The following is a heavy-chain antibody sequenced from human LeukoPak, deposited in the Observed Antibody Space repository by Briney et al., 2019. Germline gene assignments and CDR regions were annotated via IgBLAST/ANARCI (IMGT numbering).Heavy chain of an antibody. V-gene: IGHV4-34*01. CDR2: ISHSGST. J-gene: IGHJ4*02. Sequence: SGTLSLTCAVYGGSFSGYYWSWIRQPPGKGLEWIGEISHSGSTNYNPSLKSRVTISVDTSKNQFSLKLSSVTAADTAVYYCARLSSGWPYYFDYWGQGTLVTVSS. CDR1: GGSFSGYY. D-gene: IGHD6-19*01. CDR3: ARLSSGWPYYFDY.